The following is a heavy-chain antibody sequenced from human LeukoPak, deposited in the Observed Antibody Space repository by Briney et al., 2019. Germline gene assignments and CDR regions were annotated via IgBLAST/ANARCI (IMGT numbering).Heavy chain of an antibody. J-gene: IGHJ4*02. D-gene: IGHD5-18*01. CDR3: ARGGYSYGTKFDY. V-gene: IGHV1-69*05. CDR1: GGTFSSYS. CDR2: IIPIFGTA. Sequence: ASVKVSCKASGGTFSSYSISWVRQAPGQGLEWMGGIIPIFGTANYAQKFQGRVTITTDESTSTAYMELSSLRSEDTAVYYCARGGYSYGTKFDYWGQGTLVTVSS.